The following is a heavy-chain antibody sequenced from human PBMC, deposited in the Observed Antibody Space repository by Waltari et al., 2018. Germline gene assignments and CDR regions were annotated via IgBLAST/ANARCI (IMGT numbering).Heavy chain of an antibody. CDR1: GFTFSSYW. Sequence: EVQLVESGGGLVQPGGSLRLSCAASGFTFSSYWMSWVRQAPGKGLEWVANIKQDGSEKYYVDSVKGRFTISRDNAKNSLYLQMNSLRAEDTAVYYCARLMVVAATPFDYWGQGTLVTVSS. CDR3: ARLMVVAATPFDY. D-gene: IGHD2-15*01. J-gene: IGHJ4*02. CDR2: IKQDGSEK. V-gene: IGHV3-7*04.